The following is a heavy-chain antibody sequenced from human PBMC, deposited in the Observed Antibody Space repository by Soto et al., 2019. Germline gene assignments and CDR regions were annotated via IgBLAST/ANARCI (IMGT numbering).Heavy chain of an antibody. CDR2: IKTYARGGTT. Sequence: GGSLRLSCAASGFMFSDVWMTWVRQVPGKGLEWVGHIKTYARGGTTDYAAPLKGRVSILRDDAKDTVYLQIDSLPSADTGVYFCATYPPGISAAEQGPSWGPGTQVTVSS. J-gene: IGHJ1*01. V-gene: IGHV3-15*07. D-gene: IGHD6-13*01. CDR1: GFMFSDVW. CDR3: ATYPPGISAAEQGPS.